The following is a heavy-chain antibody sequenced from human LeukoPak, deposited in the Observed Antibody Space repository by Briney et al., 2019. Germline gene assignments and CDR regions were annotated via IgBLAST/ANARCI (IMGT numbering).Heavy chain of an antibody. CDR1: GYTLTSYG. V-gene: IGHV1-69*05. Sequence: SVKVSCKASGYTLTSYGISWVRQAPGQGLEWMGGIIPIFGTANYAQKFQGRVTITTDESTSTAYMELSSLRSEDTAVYYCARAVGYDYVWGSYRYLVADIWGQGTMVTVSS. J-gene: IGHJ3*02. D-gene: IGHD3-16*02. CDR3: ARAVGYDYVWGSYRYLVADI. CDR2: IIPIFGTA.